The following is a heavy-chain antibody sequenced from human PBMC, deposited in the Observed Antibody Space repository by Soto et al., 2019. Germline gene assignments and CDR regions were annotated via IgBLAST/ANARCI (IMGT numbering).Heavy chain of an antibody. CDR2: ISYDGSIE. CDR1: GFTFSNYG. CDR3: GRDWVWFGAHPIDN. J-gene: IGHJ4*02. V-gene: IGHV3-30*03. Sequence: ESGGGVVQPGRSLRLSCAASGFTFSNYGMHWVRQAPGKGLDWVAVISYDGSIEYYSESVKGRFTMSRDNSENTVYLQMYSLRTEDTAVYFCGRDWVWFGAHPIDNWGQGTLVTVSS. D-gene: IGHD3-10*01.